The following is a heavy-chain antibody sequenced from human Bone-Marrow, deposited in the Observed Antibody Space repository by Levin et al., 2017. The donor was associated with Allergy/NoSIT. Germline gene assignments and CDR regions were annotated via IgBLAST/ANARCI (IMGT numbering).Heavy chain of an antibody. Sequence: PGESLKISCKASGGTISTYGISWVRQAPGQGPEWMGGIMPRFGTPNYAQKFQSRVTISADESMSTVDMELSSLRAEDTAVYYCARYTFGEFDYFKYNAMDVWGQGTTVTVSS. J-gene: IGHJ6*02. D-gene: IGHD3-10*01. CDR1: GGTISTYG. V-gene: IGHV1-69*01. CDR2: IMPRFGTP. CDR3: ARYTFGEFDYFKYNAMDV.